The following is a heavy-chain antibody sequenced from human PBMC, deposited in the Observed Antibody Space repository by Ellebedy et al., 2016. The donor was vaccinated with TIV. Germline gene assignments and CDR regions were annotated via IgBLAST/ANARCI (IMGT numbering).Heavy chain of an antibody. Sequence: GGSLRLXXAASGFSFRTFDMRWVRQAPGKGLEWVSVFRHHDDSKHYGDSVKGRFTISRDTSKNILFLQMNSLRAEDTAVYYCAKARGSSVIDYNYFGMDVWGQGTTVTVSS. CDR3: AKARGSSVIDYNYFGMDV. CDR1: GFSFRTFD. J-gene: IGHJ6*02. V-gene: IGHV3-23*01. D-gene: IGHD2-21*01. CDR2: FRHHDDSK.